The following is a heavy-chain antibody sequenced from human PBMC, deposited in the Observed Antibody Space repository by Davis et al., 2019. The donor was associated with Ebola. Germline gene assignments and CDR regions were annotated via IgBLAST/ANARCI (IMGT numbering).Heavy chain of an antibody. CDR3: ARDLYYYDRGFDP. D-gene: IGHD3-22*01. J-gene: IGHJ5*02. CDR1: GGSISSSSSY. Sequence: MPSETLSLTCTVSGGSISSSSSYWGWIRQPPGKGLEWIGSLYYSGSTYYNPSLKSRVTISVDTSKNQFSLKLSSVTAADTAVYYCARDLYYYDRGFDPWGQGTLVTVSS. V-gene: IGHV4-39*07. CDR2: LYYSGST.